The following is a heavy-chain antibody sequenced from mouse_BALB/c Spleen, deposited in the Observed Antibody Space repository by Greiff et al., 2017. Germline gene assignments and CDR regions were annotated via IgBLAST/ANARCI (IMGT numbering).Heavy chain of an antibody. Sequence: EVMLVESGGGLVQPGGSLKLSCAASGFTFSSYGMSWVRQTPDKRLELVATINSNGGSTYYPDSVKGRFTISRDNAKNTLYLQMSSLKSEDTAMYYCAREGGNYAYWGQGTTLTVSS. CDR2: INSNGGST. CDR1: GFTFSSYG. V-gene: IGHV5-6-3*01. D-gene: IGHD2-1*01. CDR3: AREGGNYAY. J-gene: IGHJ2*01.